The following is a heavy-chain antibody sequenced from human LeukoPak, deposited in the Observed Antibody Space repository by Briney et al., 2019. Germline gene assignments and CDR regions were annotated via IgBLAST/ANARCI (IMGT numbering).Heavy chain of an antibody. V-gene: IGHV4-4*07. Sequence: SETLSLTCTVSGGSISSYYWTWIRQPAGKGPEWIGRIHASGSTNYNPSLKSRVNMSVDTSKDQFSLKLNSVTAADTAVYYCARVTDPRYNWFDPWGQGTLVTVSS. CDR1: GGSISSYY. D-gene: IGHD2-21*02. CDR2: IHASGST. J-gene: IGHJ5*02. CDR3: ARVTDPRYNWFDP.